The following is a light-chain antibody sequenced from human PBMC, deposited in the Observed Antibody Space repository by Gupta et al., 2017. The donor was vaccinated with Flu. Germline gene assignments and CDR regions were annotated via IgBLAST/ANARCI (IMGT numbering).Light chain of an antibody. J-gene: IGLJ3*02. CDR2: NNY. CDR3: GTWDNGLRATNWV. V-gene: IGLV1-51*01. Sequence: QSVLTQQPSVSAATGQKVTIPCSGSVSNIGNNYVSWYQQFPGTAPRLLISNNYKRPSGIPDRFSGSKSGTSATLGITGLPTGDEADYYCGTWDNGLRATNWVFGGGTKLTVL. CDR1: VSNIGNNY.